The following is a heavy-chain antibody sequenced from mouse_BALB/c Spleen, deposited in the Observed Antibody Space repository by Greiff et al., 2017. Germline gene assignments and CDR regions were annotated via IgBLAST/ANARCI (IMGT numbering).Heavy chain of an antibody. CDR2: IWAGGST. V-gene: IGHV2-9*02. D-gene: IGHD1-2*01. Sequence: QVQLKESGPGLVAPSQSLSITCTVSGFSLTSYGVHWVRQPPGKGLEWLGVIWAGGSTNYNSALMSRLSISKDNSKSQVFLKMNSLQTDDTAMYYCARQNYYGYLYAMDYWGQGTSVTVSS. J-gene: IGHJ4*01. CDR1: GFSLTSYG. CDR3: ARQNYYGYLYAMDY.